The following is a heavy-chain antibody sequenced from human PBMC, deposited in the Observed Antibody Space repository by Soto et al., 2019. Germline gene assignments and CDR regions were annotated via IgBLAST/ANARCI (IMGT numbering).Heavy chain of an antibody. CDR2: ISAYNGNT. J-gene: IGHJ5*02. CDR3: VRVAWWGTAGKPITQYNWFDP. CDR1: GYIFITYG. Sequence: ASVKVSCKASGYIFITYGITWVRQAPGQGLEWMGWISAYNGNTNYAQNLQGRVTMTTDTSTSTAYMELRSLRSDDTAVYYCVRVAWWGTAGKPITQYNWFDPWGQGTLVTVSS. V-gene: IGHV1-18*01. D-gene: IGHD6-19*01.